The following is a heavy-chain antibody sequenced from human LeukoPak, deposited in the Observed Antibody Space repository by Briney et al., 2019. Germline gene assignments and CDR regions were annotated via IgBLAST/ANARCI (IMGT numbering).Heavy chain of an antibody. J-gene: IGHJ4*02. CDR2: VVQDGSDK. V-gene: IGHV3-7*01. Sequence: GSLRLSCAASGFTFSNYWMSWVRQAPGKGLEWVANVVQDGSDKYYVDSVKGRFTISRDNAKNSLYLQMNSLRAEDTAVYYCARNNYYARDYWGQGTLVTVSS. D-gene: IGHD1-26*01. CDR1: GFTFSNYW. CDR3: ARNNYYARDY.